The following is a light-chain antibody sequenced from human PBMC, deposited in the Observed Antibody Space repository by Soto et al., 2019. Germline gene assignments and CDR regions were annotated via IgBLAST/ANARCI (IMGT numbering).Light chain of an antibody. J-gene: IGLJ1*01. V-gene: IGLV2-14*01. Sequence: QSALTQPASVSGSPGQSITISCTGTSTDVGGYNYVSWYQQQPGQAPKLIISEVSNRPSGISNRFPGSKSGNTASLTISGLQAEDEADYFCSSYTSSSPYVFGSGTKVTVL. CDR3: SSYTSSSPYV. CDR1: STDVGGYNY. CDR2: EVS.